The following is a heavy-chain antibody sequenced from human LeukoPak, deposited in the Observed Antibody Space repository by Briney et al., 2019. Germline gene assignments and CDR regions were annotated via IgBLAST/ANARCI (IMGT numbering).Heavy chain of an antibody. Sequence: PGGSLRLSCAASGFTFSSYSMNWVRQAPGKGLEWVSYISSGSSTIYYADSVKGRFTISRDNAKNSLFLQMNSLRAEDTAVYYCARDRTAGYMDVWGKGTTVTVSS. CDR3: ARDRTAGYMDV. V-gene: IGHV3-48*01. CDR2: ISSGSSTI. J-gene: IGHJ6*03. CDR1: GFTFSSYS.